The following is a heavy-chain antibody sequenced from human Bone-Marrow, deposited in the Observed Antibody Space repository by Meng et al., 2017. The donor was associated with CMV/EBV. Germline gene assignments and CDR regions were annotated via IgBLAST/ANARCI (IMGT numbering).Heavy chain of an antibody. J-gene: IGHJ4*02. V-gene: IGHV3-30*04. CDR3: AREIAAATPDY. CDR1: GFTLRSDA. D-gene: IGHD6-13*01. CDR2: ISYDGRNK. Sequence: QVGLVETGGGVVQPGSSMRLSCASSGFTLRSDALAWVRQAQGKGLEGVAVISYDGRNKYYADSVKGRFTIFRENYKNTLYLQMNSLRAEDTAVYYCAREIAAATPDYWGQGTLVTVSS.